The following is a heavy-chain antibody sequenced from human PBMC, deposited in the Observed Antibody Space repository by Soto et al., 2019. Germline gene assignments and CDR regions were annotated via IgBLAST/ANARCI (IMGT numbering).Heavy chain of an antibody. CDR3: AKDLWGSGSPFDY. J-gene: IGHJ4*01. D-gene: IGHD3-16*01. V-gene: IGHV3-30*18. Sequence: GGSLRLSCAASGFTFSSYGMHWVRQAPGKGLEWVAVISYDGSNKYYADSVKGRFTISRDNSKNTLYLQMNSLRAEDTAVYYCAKDLWGSGSPFDYWGHGTLVTVPS. CDR2: ISYDGSNK. CDR1: GFTFSSYG.